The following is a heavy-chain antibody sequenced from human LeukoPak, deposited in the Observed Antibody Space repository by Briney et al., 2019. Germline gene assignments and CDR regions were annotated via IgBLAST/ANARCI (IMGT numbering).Heavy chain of an antibody. D-gene: IGHD3-10*01. CDR3: ARSADRVVRGAPPYYYYYVDV. V-gene: IGHV4-59*08. J-gene: IGHJ6*03. CDR1: GGSISSYY. CDR2: IYYSGST. Sequence: SETLSLTCTVSGGSISSYYWSWIRQPPGKGLEWIGYIYYSGSTNYNPSLKSRVTISVDTSKNQFSLKLSSVTAADTAVYYCARSADRVVRGAPPYYYYYVDVWGKGTTVTVSS.